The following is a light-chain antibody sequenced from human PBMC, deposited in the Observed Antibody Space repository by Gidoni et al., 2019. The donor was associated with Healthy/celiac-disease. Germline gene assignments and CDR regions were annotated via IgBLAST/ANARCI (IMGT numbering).Light chain of an antibody. CDR1: QSISSW. J-gene: IGKJ3*01. CDR2: KAS. V-gene: IGKV1-5*03. CDR3: QQYNSYPLT. Sequence: QSISSWLAWYQQKPGKAPKLLIYKASSLESGVPSRFSGSGSGTEFTLTISSLQPDDFATYYCQQYNSYPLTCGPGTKVDIK.